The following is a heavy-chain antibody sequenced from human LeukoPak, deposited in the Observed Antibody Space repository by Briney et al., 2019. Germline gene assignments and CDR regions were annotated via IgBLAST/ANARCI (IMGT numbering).Heavy chain of an antibody. CDR3: ARDRIAVAGTRWDAFDI. V-gene: IGHV6-1*01. Sequence: SQTLSLTFAISGDSVSSNSAAWNWLRQSPSRGLEWLGRTYYRSKWYNDYAVSVKSRITINPDTSKNQFSLQLNSVTPEDTAVYYCARDRIAVAGTRWDAFDIWGQGTMVTVSS. J-gene: IGHJ3*02. CDR2: TYYRSKWYN. D-gene: IGHD6-19*01. CDR1: GDSVSSNSAA.